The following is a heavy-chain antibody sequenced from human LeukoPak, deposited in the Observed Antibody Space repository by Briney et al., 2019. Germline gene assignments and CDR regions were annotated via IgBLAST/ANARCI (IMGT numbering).Heavy chain of an antibody. CDR3: ARRLNGMATIDRYFDD. D-gene: IGHD5-24*01. CDR1: GGSISSSSYY. CDR2: IYYSGST. J-gene: IGHJ4*02. Sequence: SETLSLTCTVSGGSISSSSYYWAWIRQPPGKRLEWIGNIYYSGSTYYNPSLKSRVTISVDTSKNQFSLKLTSVTAADTAVYYCARRLNGMATIDRYFDDWGQGTLVTVSS. V-gene: IGHV4-39*01.